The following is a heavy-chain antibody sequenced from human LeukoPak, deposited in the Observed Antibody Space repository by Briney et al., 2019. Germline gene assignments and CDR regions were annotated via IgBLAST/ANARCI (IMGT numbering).Heavy chain of an antibody. CDR2: INWSGGST. J-gene: IGHJ4*02. D-gene: IGHD3-22*01. CDR1: GFTFDDYG. CDR3: AREQRGYYSY. Sequence: GGSLRLSCAASGFTFDDYGMSWVRHAPGKGLEWVSGINWSGGSTGYADSVKGRFTISRDNAKNSLYLQMNSLRAEDTALYHCAREQRGYYSYWGQGTLVTVSS. V-gene: IGHV3-20*01.